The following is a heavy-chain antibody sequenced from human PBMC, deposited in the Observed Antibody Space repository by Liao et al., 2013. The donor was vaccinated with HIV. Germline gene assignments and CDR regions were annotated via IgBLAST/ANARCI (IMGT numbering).Heavy chain of an antibody. V-gene: IGHV4-4*07. Sequence: QLQLLESGPGLVKPSETLSLTCTVSGGSISSDYWSWIRQPAGKEMEWIGRLYGRGGTYYNPSLNSRVTLSADTSKNQFSLKLTSVTAADTAIYYCAKVLTGLDFDYWGQGIPVSVSS. D-gene: IGHD3-3*01. CDR1: GGSISSDY. CDR3: AKVLTGLDFDY. CDR2: LYGRGGT. J-gene: IGHJ4*02.